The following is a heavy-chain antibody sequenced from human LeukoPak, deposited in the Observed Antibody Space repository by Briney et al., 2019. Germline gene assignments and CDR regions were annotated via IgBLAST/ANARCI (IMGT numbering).Heavy chain of an antibody. CDR1: GDSISTYY. Sequence: PSETLFLTCTVSGDSISTYYWSWIRQPPGKGLEWIGCICNSGGTNYNPSLKSRVTISVDTSKNQFSLNLSSVTAADTAVYYCAKTGRPNNSGWYRWFDPWGQGTLVTVSS. D-gene: IGHD6-19*01. CDR3: AKTGRPNNSGWYRWFDP. J-gene: IGHJ5*02. V-gene: IGHV4-4*09. CDR2: ICNSGGT.